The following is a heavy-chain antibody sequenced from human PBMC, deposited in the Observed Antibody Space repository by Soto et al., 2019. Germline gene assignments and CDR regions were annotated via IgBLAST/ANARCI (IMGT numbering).Heavy chain of an antibody. CDR3: AKATATGGGAFEI. V-gene: IGHV3-23*01. CDR1: GFICSSYD. CDR2: ILVGGST. D-gene: IGHD2-8*02. Sequence: GGSLRLSCAVSGFICSSYDMSWVRQAPGKGLEWVSTILVGGSTHYEDSVKGRFTISRDTSKNTVYLQMNSLTAGDTAVYYCAKATATGGGAFEIYGRGTLVTVSS. J-gene: IGHJ3*02.